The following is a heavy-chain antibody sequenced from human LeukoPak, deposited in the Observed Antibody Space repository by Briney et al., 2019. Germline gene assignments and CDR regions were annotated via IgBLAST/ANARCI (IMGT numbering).Heavy chain of an antibody. Sequence: GGSLRLSCAAFGFTFSSYSMNWVRQAPGKGLEWVSSISSSSSYIYYADSVKGRFTISRDNAKNSLYLQMNSLRAEDTAVYYCARGDSYGYFYFDYWGQRTLVTVSS. CDR2: ISSSSSYI. CDR1: GFTFSSYS. V-gene: IGHV3-21*01. J-gene: IGHJ4*02. D-gene: IGHD5-18*01. CDR3: ARGDSYGYFYFDY.